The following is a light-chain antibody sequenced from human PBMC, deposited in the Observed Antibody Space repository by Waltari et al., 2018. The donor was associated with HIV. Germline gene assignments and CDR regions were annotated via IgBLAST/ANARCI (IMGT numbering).Light chain of an antibody. Sequence: QSALTQPASVSGSPGQSITISCTGTTTDVGGYNYVSWSQQYPGKVPRLMIYDVTKRPSGVSNRFSGSKSGNTASLTISRLQADDEAYYHCCSYAGDTTFVLFGGGTKLTVL. J-gene: IGLJ3*02. CDR1: TTDVGGYNY. CDR2: DVT. CDR3: CSYAGDTTFVL. V-gene: IGLV2-23*02.